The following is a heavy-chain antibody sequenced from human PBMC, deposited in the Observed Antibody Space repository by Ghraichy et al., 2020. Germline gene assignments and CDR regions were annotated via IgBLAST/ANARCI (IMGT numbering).Heavy chain of an antibody. CDR2: VSGSNDNT. D-gene: IGHD6-19*01. CDR3: ARRGGNSGWNFLDY. CDR1: GFTFSNHV. V-gene: IGHV3-23*01. Sequence: GGSLRLSCAASGFTFSNHVMSWVRQAPGKGLEWVSDVSGSNDNTYYADSVKGRFTISRDNSKNTLYLEMNSLRGDDTAVYYCARRGGNSGWNFLDYWGRGTLVTVSS. J-gene: IGHJ4*02.